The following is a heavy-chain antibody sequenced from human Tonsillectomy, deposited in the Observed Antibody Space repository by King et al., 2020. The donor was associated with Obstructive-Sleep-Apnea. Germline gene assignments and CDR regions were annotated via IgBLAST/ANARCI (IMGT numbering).Heavy chain of an antibody. CDR1: EFTFSMYG. J-gene: IGHJ6*02. CDR3: AKAAEWLVIDHYYYYGMDV. CDR2: IRYDGSNK. D-gene: IGHD6-19*01. V-gene: IGHV3-30*02. Sequence: VQLVESGGGVVQPGGSLRLSCAASEFTFSMYGMHWVRQAPGKGLEWVAFIRYDGSNKYYEDSVKGRFTISRDNSKNTLYLQTNSLRAEDTAVYYCAKAAEWLVIDHYYYYGMDVWGQGTTVTVSS.